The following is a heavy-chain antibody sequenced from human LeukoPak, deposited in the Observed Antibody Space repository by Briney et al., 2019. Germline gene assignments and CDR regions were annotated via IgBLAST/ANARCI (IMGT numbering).Heavy chain of an antibody. CDR3: AKDGAFIAAAGTRPDY. V-gene: IGHV3-30*02. CDR1: GFTFSSYG. J-gene: IGHJ4*02. D-gene: IGHD6-13*01. CDR2: IRYDGSNK. Sequence: SGGSLRLSCAASGFTFSSYGMHWVRQAPCKGLEWVAFIRYDGSNKYYADSVKGRFTISRDNSKNTLYLQMNSLRAEDTAVYYCAKDGAFIAAAGTRPDYWGQGTLVTVSS.